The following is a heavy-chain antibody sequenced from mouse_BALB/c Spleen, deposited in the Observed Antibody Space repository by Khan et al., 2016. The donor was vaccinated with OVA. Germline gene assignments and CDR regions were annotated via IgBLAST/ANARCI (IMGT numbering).Heavy chain of an antibody. CDR3: ARSLYYSYGYALDC. D-gene: IGHD2-14*01. V-gene: IGHV3-2*02. Sequence: EVKLEVSGPGLVKPSQSLSLTCTVTGYSITSDYAWNWIRQFPGNKLEWMGYISSTGSTSYNPSLKSRISITRDTSKNQFFLQLKSVTTEDTVTYYCARSLYYSYGYALDCWGRGTSVTVSS. J-gene: IGHJ4*01. CDR2: ISSTGST. CDR1: GYSITSDYA.